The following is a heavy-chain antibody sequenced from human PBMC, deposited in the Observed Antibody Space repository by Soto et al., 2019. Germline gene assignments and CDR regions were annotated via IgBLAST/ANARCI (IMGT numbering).Heavy chain of an antibody. V-gene: IGHV4-30-2*01. CDR2: IYHSGST. CDR1: GGTISSGGYS. D-gene: IGHD3-10*01. Sequence: SETLSLTCAVSGGTISSGGYSWSWIRQPPGKGLEWIGYIYHSGSTYYNPSLKSRVTISVDRSKNQFSLKLSSVTAADTAVYYCARGTWVRSAFDIWGQGTLVTVSS. J-gene: IGHJ3*02. CDR3: ARGTWVRSAFDI.